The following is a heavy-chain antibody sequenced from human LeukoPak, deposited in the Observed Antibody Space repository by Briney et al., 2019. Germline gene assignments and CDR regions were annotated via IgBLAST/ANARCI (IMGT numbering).Heavy chain of an antibody. J-gene: IGHJ3*02. V-gene: IGHV3-21*01. CDR2: ISTSSSYI. CDR3: ARDVEGYCQASYYDSSGYAFDI. Sequence: GGSLRLSCAASGFTFSSYSMNWVRQAPGKGLEWVSSISTSSSYIYYADSVKGRFTISRDNAKNSLYLQMNSLRAEDTAVYYCARDVEGYCQASYYDSSGYAFDIWGQGTMVTVSS. CDR1: GFTFSSYS. D-gene: IGHD3-22*01.